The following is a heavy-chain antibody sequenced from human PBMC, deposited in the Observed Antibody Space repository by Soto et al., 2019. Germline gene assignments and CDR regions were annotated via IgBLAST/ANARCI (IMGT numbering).Heavy chain of an antibody. V-gene: IGHV1-18*01. CDR3: ARPSGYYYASGSSDYYFVY. CDR2: ISAYNGNT. J-gene: IGHJ4*02. Sequence: QVQLVQSGAEVKKPGASVKVSCKASGYTFTSYGISWVRQAPGQGLEWMGWISAYNGNTNYAQKLQGRVTMTTDTSTSTAYMELSSLRSYDTAVYYCARPSGYYYASGSSDYYFVYWGQGTLVTFSS. D-gene: IGHD3-10*01. CDR1: GYTFTSYG.